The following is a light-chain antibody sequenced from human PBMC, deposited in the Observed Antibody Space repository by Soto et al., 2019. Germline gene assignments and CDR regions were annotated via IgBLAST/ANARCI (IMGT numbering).Light chain of an antibody. CDR3: QQYNNWPPWT. CDR2: GAS. J-gene: IGKJ1*01. Sequence: EIVMTQSPATLSVSPGERATLSCRASQSVSSNLAWYQQRPGQTPRLLIYGASTRATGIPARFSGSGSGTEFTLTISSLQSEDCAIYVCQQYNNWPPWTCGQGTKVEIK. V-gene: IGKV3-15*01. CDR1: QSVSSN.